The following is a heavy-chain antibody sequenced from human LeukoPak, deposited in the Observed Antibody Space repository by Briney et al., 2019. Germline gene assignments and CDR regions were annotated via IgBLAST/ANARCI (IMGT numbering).Heavy chain of an antibody. V-gene: IGHV4-34*01. CDR2: INARGDT. D-gene: IGHD2-2*01. CDR1: GWSLNDYY. J-gene: IGHJ5*02. CDR3: ARGQVPTARGYNWFDP. Sequence: PSETLSLTCAVYGWSLNDYYWNWIRQPPGKGLEWIGEINARGDTNYNPSLKSRVTISVDTSKKQFSLRLTSLIAAGTALYYCARGQVPTARGYNWFDPWGQGTLVTVSS.